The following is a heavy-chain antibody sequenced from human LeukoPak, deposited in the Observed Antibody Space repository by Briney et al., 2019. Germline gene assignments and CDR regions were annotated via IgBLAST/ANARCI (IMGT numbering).Heavy chain of an antibody. D-gene: IGHD3-10*01. CDR2: IYHSGTT. CDR3: ARGYYYGSGSYNSGFDY. V-gene: IGHV4-59*01. CDR1: GGSISNYY. J-gene: IGHJ4*02. Sequence: SETLSLTCTVSGGSISNYYWSWIRRPPGQGLEWIGSIYHSGTTNYNPALKSRVTISVDTSKNQFSLKLSSVTAADTAVYYCARGYYYGSGSYNSGFDYWGQGTLVTVSS.